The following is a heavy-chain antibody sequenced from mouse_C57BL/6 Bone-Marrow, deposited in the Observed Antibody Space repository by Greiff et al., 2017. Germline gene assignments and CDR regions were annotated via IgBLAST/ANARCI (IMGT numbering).Heavy chain of an antibody. D-gene: IGHD1-1*01. CDR2: INPNNGGT. CDR1: GYTFTDYY. CDR3: ARGYGSPHYYAMDY. J-gene: IGHJ4*01. Sequence: VQLQQSGPELVKPGASVKISCKASGYTFTDYYMNWVKQSHGKSLEWIGDINPNNGGTSYNQKFKGKATLTVDKSSSTAYMELRSLTSEDSAVYYCARGYGSPHYYAMDYWGQGTSVTVSS. V-gene: IGHV1-26*01.